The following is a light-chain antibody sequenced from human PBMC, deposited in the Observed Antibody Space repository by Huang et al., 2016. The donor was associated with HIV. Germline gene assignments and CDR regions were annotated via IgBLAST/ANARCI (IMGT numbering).Light chain of an antibody. CDR1: QSINNY. CDR3: QQYDSYWT. J-gene: IGKJ1*01. Sequence: DVQMTQSPSTLSAYVGDRITITCRASQSINNYLAWYQQKAGKAPDLLIYKASTLDSGVPSRFSGSVSGTTFTLTISNLQPDDFATYYCQQYDSYWTFGQGTKVE. CDR2: KAS. V-gene: IGKV1-5*03.